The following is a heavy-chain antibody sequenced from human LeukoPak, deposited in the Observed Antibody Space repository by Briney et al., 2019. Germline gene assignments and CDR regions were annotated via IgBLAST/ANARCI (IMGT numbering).Heavy chain of an antibody. Sequence: SETLSLTCTVSGGSISSSSYYWGWIRQPPGKGLEWIGSIYYSGSTYYNPSLKSRVTISVDTSKNQFSLKLSSVTAADTAVYYCARDLSDVDCSSTSCYHLSWFDPWGQGTLVTVSS. J-gene: IGHJ5*02. V-gene: IGHV4-39*02. CDR1: GGSISSSSYY. CDR2: IYYSGST. D-gene: IGHD2-2*01. CDR3: ARDLSDVDCSSTSCYHLSWFDP.